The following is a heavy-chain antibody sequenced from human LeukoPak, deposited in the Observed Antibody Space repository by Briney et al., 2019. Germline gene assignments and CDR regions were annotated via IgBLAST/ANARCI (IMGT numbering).Heavy chain of an antibody. V-gene: IGHV1-69*05. CDR2: IIPIFGTA. J-gene: IGHJ4*02. CDR3: ARVRYCSSTSCSHFDY. D-gene: IGHD2-2*01. CDR1: VCTFSSYA. Sequence: GASVKVSCKASVCTFSSYAISWVRQAPGQGLEWMGGIIPIFGTANYPQKFQGRGTINTDESTSKAYMELRSMRSEDTAVYYCARVRYCSSTSCSHFDYWGQGTLVTVSS.